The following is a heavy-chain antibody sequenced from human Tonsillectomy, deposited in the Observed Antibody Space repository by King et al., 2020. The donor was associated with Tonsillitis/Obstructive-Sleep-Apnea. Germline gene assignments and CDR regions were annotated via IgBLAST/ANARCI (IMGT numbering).Heavy chain of an antibody. J-gene: IGHJ6*03. CDR3: ARPTNTYYYYYMDV. Sequence: VQLQQWGAGLLKPSETLSLTCAVYGGSFSGYYWSWIRQPPGKGLEWIGEINHSGSTNYNPSLKSRVTISVDTSKNQFSLKLSPVTAADTAVYYCARPTNTYYYYYMDVWGEGTTVTVSS. CDR1: GGSFSGYY. CDR2: INHSGST. V-gene: IGHV4-34*01.